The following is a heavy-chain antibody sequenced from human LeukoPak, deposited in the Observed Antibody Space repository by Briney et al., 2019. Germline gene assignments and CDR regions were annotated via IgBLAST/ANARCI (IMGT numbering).Heavy chain of an antibody. CDR1: GYTFTSHD. D-gene: IGHD3-10*01. CDR3: AHGSRSYYYGSGSPGGYYYGMDV. J-gene: IGHJ6*02. V-gene: IGHV1-8*01. Sequence: ASVKVSCKASGYTFTSHDIHWVRQATGQGLEWMGWMNPNSGNTGYAQKFQGRVTMTRNTSISTAYMELSSLRSEDTAIYYCAHGSRSYYYGSGSPGGYYYGMDVWGQGTTVTVSS. CDR2: MNPNSGNT.